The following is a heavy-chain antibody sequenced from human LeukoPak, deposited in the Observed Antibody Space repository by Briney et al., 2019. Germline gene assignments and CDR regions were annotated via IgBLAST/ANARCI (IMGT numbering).Heavy chain of an antibody. D-gene: IGHD4-17*01. J-gene: IGHJ6*02. V-gene: IGHV4-34*01. CDR3: ARTTVTTFGCYYYGMDV. CDR1: GGSFSGYY. Sequence: SETLSLTCAVYGGSFSGYYWSWIRQPPGKGLEWIGEINHSGSTNYNPSLKSRVTISVDTSKNQFSLQLNSVTAADTAVYYCARTTVTTFGCYYYGMDVWGQGTTVTVSS. CDR2: INHSGST.